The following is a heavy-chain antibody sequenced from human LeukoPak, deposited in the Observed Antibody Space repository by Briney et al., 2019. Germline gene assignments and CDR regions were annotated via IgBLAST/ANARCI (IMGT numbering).Heavy chain of an antibody. CDR1: GGSISSSSYY. V-gene: IGHV4-39*07. Sequence: SETLSLTCTVSGGSISSSSYYWGWIRQPPGKGLEWIGEINHSGSTNYNPSLKSRVTISVDTSKNQFSLKLSSVTAADTAVYYCARDWWYTAMVMWGRGTLVTVSS. CDR2: INHSGST. CDR3: ARDWWYTAMVM. J-gene: IGHJ4*02. D-gene: IGHD5-18*01.